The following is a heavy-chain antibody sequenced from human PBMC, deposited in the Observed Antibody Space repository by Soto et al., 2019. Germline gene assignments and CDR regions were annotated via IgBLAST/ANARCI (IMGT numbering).Heavy chain of an antibody. Sequence: SETLSPTCAVYGGSFSGYYWSWIRQPPGKGLEWIGEINHSGSTYYSPSLKSRVTISVDTSKNQFSLKLSSVTAADTAVYYCGRGELKYCSGGSCYSDRIDYGGRGTLVTVSS. V-gene: IGHV4-34*01. CDR1: GGSFSGYY. CDR2: INHSGST. D-gene: IGHD2-15*01. CDR3: GRGELKYCSGGSCYSDRIDY. J-gene: IGHJ4*02.